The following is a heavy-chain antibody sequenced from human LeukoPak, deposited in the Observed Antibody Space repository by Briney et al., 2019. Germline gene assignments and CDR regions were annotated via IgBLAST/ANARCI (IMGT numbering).Heavy chain of an antibody. Sequence: SGGSLRLSCAASGFTFSSYAMHWVRQAPGKGLEWVAVISYDGSNKYYADSVKGRFTISRDNSKNTLYLQMNSLRAEDTAVYYCARVARPRGYSYGYSFWGQGTLVTVSS. J-gene: IGHJ4*02. CDR2: ISYDGSNK. CDR3: ARVARPRGYSYGYSF. CDR1: GFTFSSYA. D-gene: IGHD5-18*01. V-gene: IGHV3-30*04.